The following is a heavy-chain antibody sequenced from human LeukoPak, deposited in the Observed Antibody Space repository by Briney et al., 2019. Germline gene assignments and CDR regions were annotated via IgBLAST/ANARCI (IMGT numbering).Heavy chain of an antibody. CDR3: ASVAYFYHDFDY. D-gene: IGHD3-22*01. CDR1: GFTFSSYE. J-gene: IGHJ4*02. V-gene: IGHV3-48*03. CDR2: ISSSGSTI. Sequence: PGGSLRLSCAASGFTFSSYEMNWVRQAPGKGLEWVSYISSSGSTIYYADSVKGRFTTSRDNAKNSLYLQMNSLRAEDTAVYYCASVAYFYHDFDYWGQGTLVTVSS.